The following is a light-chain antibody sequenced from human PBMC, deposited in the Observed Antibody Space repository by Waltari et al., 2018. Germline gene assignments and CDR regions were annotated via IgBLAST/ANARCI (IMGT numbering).Light chain of an antibody. Sequence: QTVVTQEPSLSVSPGGTVTLPCAFISGSPLSTSSALWYQQSPGQTPHTLVYKANIRSSGVPDRFSGSVLGNKAVLIITGAQAEDESTYYCLLYMGSGIWVFGGGTKLTVL. CDR3: LLYMGSGIWV. CDR1: SGSPLSTSS. CDR2: KAN. V-gene: IGLV8-61*01. J-gene: IGLJ3*02.